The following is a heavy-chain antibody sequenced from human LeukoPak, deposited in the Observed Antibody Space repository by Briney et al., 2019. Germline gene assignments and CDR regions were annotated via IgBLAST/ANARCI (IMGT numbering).Heavy chain of an antibody. V-gene: IGHV3-48*04. CDR2: ISSSSSTI. CDR3: ARDPPGWNFPDYFDY. CDR1: GFTFSSYS. Sequence: GGSLRLSCAASGFTFSSYSMNWVRQAPGKGLEWVSYISSSSSTIYYADSVKGRFTISRDNAKNSLYLQMNSLRAEDTAVYYCARDPPGWNFPDYFDYWGQGTLVTVSS. J-gene: IGHJ4*02. D-gene: IGHD1-7*01.